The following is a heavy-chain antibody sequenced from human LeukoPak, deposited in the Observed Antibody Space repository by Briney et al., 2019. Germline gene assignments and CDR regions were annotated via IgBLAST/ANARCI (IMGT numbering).Heavy chain of an antibody. J-gene: IGHJ4*02. CDR2: IYHTGST. Sequence: SETLSLTYTISGGSVSDYYWSWIRQSPGKGLEWIGYIYHTGSTSYSPSLKSRVTISADTSQNQFSLKLSSVTAADTAVYYCARLQQLGIYYFDYWGQGTLVTVSS. V-gene: IGHV4-59*02. CDR1: GGSVSDYY. D-gene: IGHD6-13*01. CDR3: ARLQQLGIYYFDY.